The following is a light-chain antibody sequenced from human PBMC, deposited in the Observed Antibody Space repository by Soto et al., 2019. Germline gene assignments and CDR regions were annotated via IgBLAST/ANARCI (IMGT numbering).Light chain of an antibody. V-gene: IGKV3-20*01. J-gene: IGKJ2*01. CDR3: HQYGGSPFT. Sequence: EIELTQSPGTLSLFPGGRATLSCRATERVSSNFLAWYQQNVGQPPRLLIYRATTRATGIPDRFSGSGSETEFTLNISRLEPEDSAVYYCHQYGGSPFTFGQGTVLEIK. CDR2: RAT. CDR1: ERVSSNF.